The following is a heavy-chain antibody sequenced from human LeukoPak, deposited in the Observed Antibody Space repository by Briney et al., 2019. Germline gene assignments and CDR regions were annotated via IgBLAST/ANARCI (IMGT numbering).Heavy chain of an antibody. CDR2: IIPILGIA. V-gene: IGHV1-69*04. CDR1: GDTFSSYA. J-gene: IGHJ5*02. Sequence: ASVKVSCKASGDTFSSYAISWVRQAPGQGLEWMGRIIPILGIANYAQKFQGRVTITADKSTSTAYMELSSLRSEDTAVYYCASHAPCSGGSCYKFDPWGQGTLVTVSS. D-gene: IGHD2-15*01. CDR3: ASHAPCSGGSCYKFDP.